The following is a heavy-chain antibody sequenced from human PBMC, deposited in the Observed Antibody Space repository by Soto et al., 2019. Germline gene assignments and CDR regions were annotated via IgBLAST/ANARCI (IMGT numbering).Heavy chain of an antibody. CDR2: IYYSGST. V-gene: IGHV4-30-4*01. CDR3: ARENGSGSQAGWFDP. CDR1: GGSISSGDYY. D-gene: IGHD3-10*01. J-gene: IGHJ5*02. Sequence: PSETLSLTCTVSGGSISSGDYYWSWIRQPPGKGLEWIGYIYYSGSTYYNPSLKSRVTISVDTSKNQFSLKLSSVTAADTAVYYCARENGSGSQAGWFDPWGQGTLVKSPQ.